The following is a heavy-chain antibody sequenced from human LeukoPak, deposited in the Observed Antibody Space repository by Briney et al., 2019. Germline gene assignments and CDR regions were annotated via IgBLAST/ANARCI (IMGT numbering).Heavy chain of an antibody. D-gene: IGHD3-3*01. CDR2: ISSSSSYI. V-gene: IGHV3-21*01. CDR1: GFTFSSYS. J-gene: IGHJ5*02. Sequence: GGSLRLSCAASGFTFSSYSMNWVRQAPGKGLEWVSSISSSSSYIYYADSVKGRFTISRDNAKNSLYLQMNSLRAEDTAVYYCARGDDFWSGYSGNWFDPWGQGTLVTVSS. CDR3: ARGDDFWSGYSGNWFDP.